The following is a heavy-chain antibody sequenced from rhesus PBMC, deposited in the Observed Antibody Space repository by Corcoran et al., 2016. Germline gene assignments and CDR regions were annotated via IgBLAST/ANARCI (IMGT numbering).Heavy chain of an antibody. J-gene: IGHJ4*01. CDR3: ARAYEDDYGYYYTGTFDY. D-gene: IGHD3-9*01. Sequence: QLQLQESGPGLVKPSETLSVTCAVSGGSVSSSNWWSWIRQPPGKGLEWIGYISDSSGSTYFNPSRKGRVTISTDTSKNQFSLKLSTVTAADTAVYYCARAYEDDYGYYYTGTFDYWGQGVLVTVSS. V-gene: IGHV4-65*01. CDR1: GGSVSSSNW. CDR2: ISDSSGST.